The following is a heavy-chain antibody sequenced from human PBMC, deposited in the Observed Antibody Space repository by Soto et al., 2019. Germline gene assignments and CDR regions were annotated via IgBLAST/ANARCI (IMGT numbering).Heavy chain of an antibody. Sequence: LRLSCAASGFTFSDYYMSWIRQAPGKGLEWVSYISSSGSTIYYADSVKGRLSISRDNSKNTLYLQLNSLRFEDTAVYYCAKDDFTDRGDDYFDYWGPGTLVTVSS. CDR1: GFTFSDYY. CDR3: AKDDFTDRGDDYFDY. J-gene: IGHJ4*02. CDR2: ISSSGSTI. D-gene: IGHD2-21*02. V-gene: IGHV3-11*01.